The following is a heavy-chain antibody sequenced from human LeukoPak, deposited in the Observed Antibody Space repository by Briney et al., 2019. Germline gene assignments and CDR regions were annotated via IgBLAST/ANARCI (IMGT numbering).Heavy chain of an antibody. CDR1: GFTFDDHG. J-gene: IGHJ4*02. D-gene: IGHD5-24*01. CDR2: ISWNSVHI. Sequence: GGSLRLSCATSGFTFDDHGVHWVRQSPGKGLEWVSGISWNSVHIAYADSVRGRFTISRDNAKNSVYLQMNSLRPEDTALYYCTKDMGVRDGYNKAFDYWGQGTLVTVSS. CDR3: TKDMGVRDGYNKAFDY. V-gene: IGHV3-9*01.